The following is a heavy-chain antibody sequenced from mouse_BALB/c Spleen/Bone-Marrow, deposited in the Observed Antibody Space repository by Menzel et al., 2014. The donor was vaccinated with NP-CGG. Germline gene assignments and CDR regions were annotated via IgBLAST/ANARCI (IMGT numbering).Heavy chain of an antibody. J-gene: IGHJ3*01. CDR1: GYTFTSYW. D-gene: IGHD2-4*01. CDR2: IDPSDSYT. CDR3: ARTYYDYDWFAY. V-gene: IGHV1-69*02. Sequence: QVQLQQSGVELAKPGASVKLSCKASGYTFTSYWMHWVKQRPGQGLEWIGEIDPSDSYTKYNQNFKGKATLTVDKSSSTTYMQHSSLTSEDSAVYYCARTYYDYDWFAYWGQGTLVTVSS.